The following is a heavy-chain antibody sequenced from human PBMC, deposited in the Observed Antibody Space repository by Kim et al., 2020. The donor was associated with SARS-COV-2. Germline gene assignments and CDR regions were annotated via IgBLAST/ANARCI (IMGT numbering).Heavy chain of an antibody. Sequence: SVKVSCKAPGDTLSNYAISWVRQAPGQGLEWMGGLLPIYGAPNYAQKFQGGVAINADKLTSTAYMELGTLRAEDTAVYYCARSQYYYDTSGYYFTYYYFDAGGQGTLVTVSS. J-gene: IGHJ4*02. V-gene: IGHV1-69*06. CDR1: GDTLSNYA. CDR3: ARSQYYYDTSGYYFTYYYFDA. CDR2: LLPIYGAP. D-gene: IGHD3-22*01.